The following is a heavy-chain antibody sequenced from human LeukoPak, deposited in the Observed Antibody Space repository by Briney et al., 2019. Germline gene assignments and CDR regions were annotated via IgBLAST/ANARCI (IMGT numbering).Heavy chain of an antibody. Sequence: GGSLRLSCAASGFIFSSYWMSWVRQAPGKGLEWLANIKQDGSEKYYVDSVKGRFTISRDNAKNSLYPQMNSLRAEDTAVYYCARPTRSAANDYWGQGTLVTVSS. D-gene: IGHD6-13*01. J-gene: IGHJ4*02. CDR2: IKQDGSEK. V-gene: IGHV3-7*01. CDR3: ARPTRSAANDY. CDR1: GFIFSSYW.